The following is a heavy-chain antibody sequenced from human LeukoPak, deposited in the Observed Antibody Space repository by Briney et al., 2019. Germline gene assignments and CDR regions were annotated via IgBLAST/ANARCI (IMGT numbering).Heavy chain of an antibody. CDR3: ARDFEFGSAAGTPN. D-gene: IGHD6-13*01. CDR2: ISSSSSYI. Sequence: PGGSLRLSCEGSGFSFSSYWMTWVRQAPGRGLEWVSSISSSSSYIYYADSVKGRFTISRDNAKNSLYLQMNSLRAEDTAVYYCARDFEFGSAAGTPNWGQGTLVTVSS. V-gene: IGHV3-21*01. J-gene: IGHJ4*02. CDR1: GFSFSSYW.